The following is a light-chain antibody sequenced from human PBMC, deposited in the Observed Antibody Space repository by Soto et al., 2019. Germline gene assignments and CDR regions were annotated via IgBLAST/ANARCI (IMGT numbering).Light chain of an antibody. V-gene: IGKV2-28*01. CDR2: LGS. Sequence: DIVMTQSPLSLPVTPGEPASIACRSSQSLLHSNGYNYLDWYMQKPGQSPQLLIYLGSNRASGVPDRFSGSGSGTDSTLEISRVEAEDVGVYYCMQTLQTPPFTFGPGTKVDIK. CDR1: QSLLHSNGYNY. J-gene: IGKJ3*01. CDR3: MQTLQTPPFT.